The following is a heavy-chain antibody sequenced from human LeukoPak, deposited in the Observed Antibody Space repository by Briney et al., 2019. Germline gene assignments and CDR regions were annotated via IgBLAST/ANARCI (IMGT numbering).Heavy chain of an antibody. CDR3: AKDQRYYDFWSGYSVDY. CDR1: GFTFSSYA. CDR2: ISGSGGST. J-gene: IGHJ4*02. Sequence: GGSLRLSCAAPGFTFSSYAMSWVRQAPGKGLEWVSAISGSGGSTYYADSVKGRFTISRDNSKNTLYLQMNSLRAEDTAVYYCAKDQRYYDFWSGYSVDYWGQGTLVTVSS. V-gene: IGHV3-23*01. D-gene: IGHD3-3*01.